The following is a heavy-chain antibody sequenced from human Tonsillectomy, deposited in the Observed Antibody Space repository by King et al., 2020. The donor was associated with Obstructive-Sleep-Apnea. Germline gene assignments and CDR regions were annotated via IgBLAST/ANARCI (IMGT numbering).Heavy chain of an antibody. V-gene: IGHV3-23*04. Sequence: DVQLVESGGGLVQPGGSLRLSCAASGFTFSSYAMSWVRQAPGEGLEWVSAISGSGGSTYYADSVKGRFTISRDNSKNTLYLQMNSLRAEDTAVYYCARLDIVVVPAASGVDYWGQGTLVTVSS. CDR3: ARLDIVVVPAASGVDY. D-gene: IGHD2-2*03. CDR1: GFTFSSYA. J-gene: IGHJ4*02. CDR2: ISGSGGST.